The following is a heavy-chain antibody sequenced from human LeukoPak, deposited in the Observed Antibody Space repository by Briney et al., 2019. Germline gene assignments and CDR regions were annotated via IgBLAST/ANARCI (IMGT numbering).Heavy chain of an antibody. D-gene: IGHD3-10*01. J-gene: IGHJ4*02. V-gene: IGHV4-4*07. Sequence: SETLSLTCTVSGGSISRYYWSWIRQPAGKGLEWIGRIYTSGSTNYNPSLKSRVTMSVDTSKNQFSLKLSSVTAADTAVYYCARGKGRWFGRYFDYWGQGTLVTVSS. CDR2: IYTSGST. CDR3: ARGKGRWFGRYFDY. CDR1: GGSISRYY.